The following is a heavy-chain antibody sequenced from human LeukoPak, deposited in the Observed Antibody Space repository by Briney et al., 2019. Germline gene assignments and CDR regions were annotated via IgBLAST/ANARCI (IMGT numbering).Heavy chain of an antibody. D-gene: IGHD6-19*01. V-gene: IGHV3-74*01. Sequence: PSGGSLRLSCAASGFTFSSFWMHWVRQAPEKGLVWVSRIDADGSTNYADSVKGRFSISRGNAKNTLYLQMNSLRVEDTAVYYCARGPKSRYSSGLDYWGQGTLVTVSS. CDR3: ARGPKSRYSSGLDY. J-gene: IGHJ4*02. CDR1: GFTFSSFW. CDR2: IDADGST.